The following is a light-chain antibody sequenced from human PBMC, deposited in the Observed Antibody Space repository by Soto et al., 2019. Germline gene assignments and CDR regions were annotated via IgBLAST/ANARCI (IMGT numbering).Light chain of an antibody. CDR2: EVT. V-gene: IGLV2-14*01. CDR1: SSDVGFYNY. Sequence: QSVLTQPASVSGSPGQSITISCTGTSSDVGFYNYVSWYQQHPGKAPKVMIYEVTNRPSGVSNRFSGSKSGNTASLTISGLQAEDEADYFCSSYTSSSTLVLFGGGTKVTVL. J-gene: IGLJ2*01. CDR3: SSYTSSSTLVL.